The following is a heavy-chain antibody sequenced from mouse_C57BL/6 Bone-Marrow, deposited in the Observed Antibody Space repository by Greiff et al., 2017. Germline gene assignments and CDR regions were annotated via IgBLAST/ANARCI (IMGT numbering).Heavy chain of an antibody. CDR1: GYTFTSYW. CDR2: IHPNSGST. J-gene: IGHJ3*01. CDR3: ERARYYYGSSYEFAY. V-gene: IGHV1-64*01. D-gene: IGHD1-1*01. Sequence: VQLQQSGAELVKPGASVKLSCKASGYTFTSYWMHWVKQRPGQGLEWIGMIHPNSGSTNYNEKFKSKATLTVDKSSSTAYMQLSSLTSEDSAVYYCERARYYYGSSYEFAYWGQGTLVTVSA.